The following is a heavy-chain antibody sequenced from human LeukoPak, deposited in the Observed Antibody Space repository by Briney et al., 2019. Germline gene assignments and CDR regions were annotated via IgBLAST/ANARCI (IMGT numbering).Heavy chain of an antibody. D-gene: IGHD3-10*01. CDR3: ARGTALWFGELRWFDP. CDR2: INHSGST. CDR1: GGSFRGYY. Sequence: PSETLSLTCAVYGGSFRGYYWSWIRQPPGKGLEWIGEINHSGSTNYNPSLKSRVTISVDTSKNQFSLKLSSVTAADTAVYYCARGTALWFGELRWFDPWGQGTLVTASS. V-gene: IGHV4-34*01. J-gene: IGHJ5*02.